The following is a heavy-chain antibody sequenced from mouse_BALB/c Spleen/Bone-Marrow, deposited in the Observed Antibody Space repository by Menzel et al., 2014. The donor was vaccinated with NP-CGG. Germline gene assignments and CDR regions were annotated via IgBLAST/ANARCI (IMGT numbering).Heavy chain of an antibody. CDR2: IWGGGGT. CDR3: ARKDGGHYVMDY. Sequence: VNLVESGPGLVAPSQNLSITRTVSGFSLSRYNIHWIRQPPGKGLEWLGMIWGGGGTDHNSALKSRLRISKDNSKSQIFLKINSLQIDDTAMYYCARKDGGHYVMDYWGQGTSVTVSS. V-gene: IGHV2-6-4*01. J-gene: IGHJ4*01. CDR1: GFSLSRYN. D-gene: IGHD2-3*01.